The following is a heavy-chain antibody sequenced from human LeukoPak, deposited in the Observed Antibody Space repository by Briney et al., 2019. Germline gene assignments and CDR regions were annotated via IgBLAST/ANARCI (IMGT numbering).Heavy chain of an antibody. CDR2: IYYSGST. Sequence: PSQTLSLTCTLSGGSISSGGYYWSWIRQHPGKGLEWIGYIYYSGSTYYNPSLKSRVTISVDTSKNQFSLKLSSVTAADTAVYYCARQLVEMATINAFDIWGQGTMVTVSS. J-gene: IGHJ3*02. V-gene: IGHV4-31*03. CDR3: ARQLVEMATINAFDI. D-gene: IGHD5-24*01. CDR1: GGSISSGGYY.